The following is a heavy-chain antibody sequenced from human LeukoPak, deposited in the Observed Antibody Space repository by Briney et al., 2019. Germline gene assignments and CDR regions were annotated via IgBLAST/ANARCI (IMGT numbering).Heavy chain of an antibody. J-gene: IGHJ5*02. Sequence: ASVKVSCKASGGTFSTYAINWVRQAPGQGLEWMGGIIPIFGTAIYARKFQGRVTITADESTSTAYMELSSLRSEDTAVYYCARDIRNWFDPWGQGTLVTVSS. V-gene: IGHV1-69*01. CDR2: IIPIFGTA. CDR1: GGTFSTYA. CDR3: ARDIRNWFDP.